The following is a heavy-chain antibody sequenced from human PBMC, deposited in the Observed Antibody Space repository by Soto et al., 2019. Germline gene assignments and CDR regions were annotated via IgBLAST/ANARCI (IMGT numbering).Heavy chain of an antibody. J-gene: IGHJ5*02. Sequence: ALTCAVSGGSIGTSAYCWGWIRQAPGKGLEWIGSINHSGNTYLSPSLKDRVTMSVDTSKNSFSLKLRSATAADTGLYYCSRHAPEGFDTWGQGTLVTVSS. CDR1: GGSIGTSAYC. V-gene: IGHV4-39*01. CDR3: SRHAPEGFDT. CDR2: INHSGNT.